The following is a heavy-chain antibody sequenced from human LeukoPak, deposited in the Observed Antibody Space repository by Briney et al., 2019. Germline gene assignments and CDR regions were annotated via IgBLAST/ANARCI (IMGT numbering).Heavy chain of an antibody. J-gene: IGHJ3*02. V-gene: IGHV4-59*12. Sequence: SETLSLTCTVSGGSISSYYWSWIRQPPGKGLEWIGYIYYSGSTNYNPSLKSRVTISVDTSKNQFSLKLSSVTAADTAVYYCARDFGITMIVVGDAFDIWGQGTMVTVSS. D-gene: IGHD3-22*01. CDR3: ARDFGITMIVVGDAFDI. CDR2: IYYSGST. CDR1: GGSISSYY.